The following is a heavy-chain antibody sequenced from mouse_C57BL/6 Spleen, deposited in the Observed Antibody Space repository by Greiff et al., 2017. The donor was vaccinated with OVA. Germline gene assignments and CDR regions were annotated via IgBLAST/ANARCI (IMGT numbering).Heavy chain of an antibody. CDR3: AGGGGNYGSSLWFAY. D-gene: IGHD1-1*01. Sequence: QVQLKESGAELMKPGASVKLSCKATGYTFTGYWIEWVKQRPGHGLEWIGEILPGSGCTNYNEKFKGKATFTADTSSNTAYMQLSSLTTEDSAIYYYAGGGGNYGSSLWFAYWGKGTLVTVSA. V-gene: IGHV1-9*01. CDR1: GYTFTGYW. CDR2: ILPGSGCT. J-gene: IGHJ3*01.